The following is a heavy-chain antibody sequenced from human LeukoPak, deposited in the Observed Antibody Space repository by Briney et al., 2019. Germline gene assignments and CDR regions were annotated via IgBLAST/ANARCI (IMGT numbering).Heavy chain of an antibody. CDR2: MSSDGNKN. CDR3: ARDLRGDYDFWSGRFPID. J-gene: IGHJ4*02. D-gene: IGHD3-3*01. Sequence: GGSLRLSCEASGFTLSHYAMHWVRQAPGKGLEWVAVMSSDGNKNYYADSVKGRFTISRDNSKDTLYLEMHSLIREDTAVYYCARDLRGDYDFWSGRFPIDWGRGTLVTVPS. CDR1: GFTLSHYA. V-gene: IGHV3-30*04.